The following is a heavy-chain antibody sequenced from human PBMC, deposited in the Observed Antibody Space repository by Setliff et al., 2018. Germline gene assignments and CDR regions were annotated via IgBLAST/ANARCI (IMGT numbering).Heavy chain of an antibody. V-gene: IGHV4-39*07. J-gene: IGHJ4*02. CDR2: IYYSGST. CDR3: ARRETYYNFWSGYYAY. D-gene: IGHD3-3*01. Sequence: SETLSLTCTVSGGSISTSSYYWGWIRQPPGKGLEWIGSIYYSGSTFYNPSLKSRVTISVDTSKKQFSLKLGSVTAADTAVYYCARRETYYNFWSGYYAYWGQGTLVTVSS. CDR1: GGSISTSSYY.